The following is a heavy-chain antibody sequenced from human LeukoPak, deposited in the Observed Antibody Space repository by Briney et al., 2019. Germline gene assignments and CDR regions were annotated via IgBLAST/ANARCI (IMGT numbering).Heavy chain of an antibody. CDR1: GFIFSTYG. V-gene: IGHV3-30*02. J-gene: IGHJ4*02. Sequence: GGSLRLSCAASGFIFSTYGMHWVRQAPGKGLEWVAFIRHDGSIKNYADSVKGRSTISRDNSKNTLYLQMNSLRAEDTAVYYCAKDSLADIDYWGQGTLVTVSS. CDR2: IRHDGSIK. D-gene: IGHD3-16*01. CDR3: AKDSLADIDY.